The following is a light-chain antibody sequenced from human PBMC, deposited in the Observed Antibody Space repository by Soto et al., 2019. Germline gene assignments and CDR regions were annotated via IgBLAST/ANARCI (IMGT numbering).Light chain of an antibody. J-gene: IGKJ1*01. CDR3: QQSYSTPWT. CDR2: AAS. CDR1: QSISSY. Sequence: IHTTHSPSSLSASVGDRVTITCRASQSISSYLNWYQQKPGKAPKLLIYAASSLQSGVPSRFSGSGSGTDFTLTISSLQPEDFATYYCQQSYSTPWTFGQGTKVDIK. V-gene: IGKV1-39*01.